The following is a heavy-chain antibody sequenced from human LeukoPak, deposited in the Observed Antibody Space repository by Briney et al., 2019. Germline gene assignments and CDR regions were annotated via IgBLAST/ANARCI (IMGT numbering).Heavy chain of an antibody. J-gene: IGHJ5*02. CDR3: ARALAAGWFGP. V-gene: IGHV4-34*01. Sequence: PSETLSLTCAVYGGSFSGYYWSWIRQPPGKGLEWIGEINHSGSTNYNPSLKSRVTISVDTSKNQFSLKLSSVTAADTAVYYCARALAAGWFGPWGQGTLVTVSS. CDR2: INHSGST. CDR1: GGSFSGYY. D-gene: IGHD6-13*01.